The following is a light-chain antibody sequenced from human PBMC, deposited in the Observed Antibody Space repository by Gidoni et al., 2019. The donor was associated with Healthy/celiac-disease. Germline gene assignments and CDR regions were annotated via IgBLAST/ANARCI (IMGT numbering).Light chain of an antibody. CDR3: QQYGSSEYT. Sequence: EIVLTQSPGTLSLSPGERATLSCRASHSVSSSYLAWYQQKPGQAPRLLIYGASSRATGIPDFTLTISRLEPEDVAVYYCQQYGSSEYTFGQGTKLEIK. CDR2: GAS. CDR1: HSVSSSY. J-gene: IGKJ2*01. V-gene: IGKV3-20*01.